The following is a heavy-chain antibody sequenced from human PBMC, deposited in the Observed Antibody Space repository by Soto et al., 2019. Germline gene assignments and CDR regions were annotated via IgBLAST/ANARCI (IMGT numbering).Heavy chain of an antibody. Sequence: SETLSLTCTVSGASVTTHYWSWIRQPPGKGLEYIGYIYSGSTDYSPSLKSRVTISIDTSKNQFSLKMGSVTAADTAIYYCAKHRDGNNFFDYWGPGTLVTVSS. D-gene: IGHD2-21*01. CDR2: IYSGST. CDR1: GASVTTHY. V-gene: IGHV4-59*08. J-gene: IGHJ4*02. CDR3: AKHRDGNNFFDY.